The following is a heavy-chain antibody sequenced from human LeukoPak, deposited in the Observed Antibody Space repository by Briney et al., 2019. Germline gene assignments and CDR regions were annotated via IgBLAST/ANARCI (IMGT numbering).Heavy chain of an antibody. CDR2: MFYNVST. V-gene: IGHV4-59*08. CDR3: ARQGSGRAFDI. J-gene: IGHJ3*02. CDR1: GASISSYY. Sequence: SETLSLTCTVFGASISSYYWNWIRQSPGKGVEWIAYMFYNVSTNYSPSLKSRVTISVDTSKNQFSLKLISVTAADTAVYFCARQGSGRAFDIWGQGTMVTVSS.